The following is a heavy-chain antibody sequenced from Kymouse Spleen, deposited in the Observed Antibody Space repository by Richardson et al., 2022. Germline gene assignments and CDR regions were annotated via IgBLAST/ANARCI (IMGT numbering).Heavy chain of an antibody. CDR2: ISGSGGST. CDR3: AKDPFGYSSSPGAFDI. V-gene: IGHV3-23*04. Sequence: EVQLVESGGGLVQPGGSLRLSCAASGFTFSSYAMSWVRQAPGKGLEWVSAISGSGGSTYYADSVKGRFTISRDNSKNTLYLQMNSLRAEDTAVYYCAKDPFGYSSSPGAFDIWGQGTMVTVSS. J-gene: IGHJ3*02. D-gene: IGHD6-13*01,IGHD6-25*01,IGHD6-6*01. CDR1: GFTFSSYA.